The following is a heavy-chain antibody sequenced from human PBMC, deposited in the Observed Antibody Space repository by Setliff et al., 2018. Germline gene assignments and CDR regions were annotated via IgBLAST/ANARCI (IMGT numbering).Heavy chain of an antibody. CDR2: INHSGST. V-gene: IGHV4-34*01. CDR1: GGSFTNYY. J-gene: IGHJ4*02. CDR3: RYWSGYYNNDY. D-gene: IGHD3-3*01. Sequence: TLSLTCPVYGGSFTNYYWGWIRQSPGKGLEWIGEINHSGSTNYNPSLKSRLTISVDASTNQFSLKLYSVTAADTAVYYCRYWSGYYNNDYWGQGTLVTVSS.